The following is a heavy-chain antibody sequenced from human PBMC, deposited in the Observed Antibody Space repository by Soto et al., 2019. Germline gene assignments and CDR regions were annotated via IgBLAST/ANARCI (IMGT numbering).Heavy chain of an antibody. CDR1: GFNFSSSA. V-gene: IGHV3-30-3*01. Sequence: PGGSLRLSCAASGFNFSSSAMHWVRQAPGKGLEWVATISHDGINKYYADSMKGPFTISSDNYKNTLYLQMNTLRPEDTAVYYCARGADWFDSWGKGTLVTVSS. CDR2: ISHDGINK. CDR3: ARGADWFDS. J-gene: IGHJ5*01.